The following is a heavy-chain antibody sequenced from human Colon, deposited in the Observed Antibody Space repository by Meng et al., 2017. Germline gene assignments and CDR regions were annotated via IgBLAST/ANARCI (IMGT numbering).Heavy chain of an antibody. Sequence: EVQLVHLGAGLGQAGGSLSLSRTSPGFTFSASSMDWSRQGPGTGQGWVWGIFGSGKTYYADSVTGRFTISRDNATNMLYLQMNRLRGEDTAVYFYEKDLIGVGPEFWGQGTLVTVSS. V-gene: IGHV3-23*04. CDR3: EKDLIGVGPEF. CDR2: IFGSGKT. CDR1: GFTFSASS. J-gene: IGHJ4*02. D-gene: IGHD1-14*01.